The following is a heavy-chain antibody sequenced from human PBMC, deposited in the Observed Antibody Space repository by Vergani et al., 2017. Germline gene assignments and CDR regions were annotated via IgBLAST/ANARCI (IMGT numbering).Heavy chain of an antibody. J-gene: IGHJ4*02. V-gene: IGHV7-4-1*02. D-gene: IGHD3-10*01. CDR3: AGDRRVREGPVGRFED. Sequence: QVQLVQSGSELKKPGASVKVSCKASGYTFTTYAMNWVRQAPGQGLEWMGWITTNTGHPTYAPGFTGRFVFSLDTSVSTTYLHISSLEAEDTAVYYCAGDRRVREGPVGRFEDWGQGTLVTVSS. CDR1: GYTFTTYA. CDR2: ITTNTGHP.